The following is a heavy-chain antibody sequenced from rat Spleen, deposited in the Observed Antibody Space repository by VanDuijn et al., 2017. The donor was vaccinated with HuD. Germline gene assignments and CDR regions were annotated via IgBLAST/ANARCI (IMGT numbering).Heavy chain of an antibody. CDR1: GLTFSTYD. D-gene: IGHD1-10*01. V-gene: IGHV5-20*01. Sequence: EVQLVESGGGFVQPGRSMELSCVVSGLTFSTYDIAWVRQAPTKGPEWVASISFDGSTTYYRDSVKGRFTISRDNTKSTLYLQMNSLRSEDTATYYCTTENYWFAYWGQGTLVTVSS. CDR3: TTENYWFAY. CDR2: ISFDGSTT. J-gene: IGHJ3*01.